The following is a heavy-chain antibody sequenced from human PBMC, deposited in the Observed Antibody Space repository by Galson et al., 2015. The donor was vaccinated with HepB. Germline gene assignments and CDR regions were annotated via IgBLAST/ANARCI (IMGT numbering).Heavy chain of an antibody. D-gene: IGHD3-22*01. CDR2: ISTNGGST. V-gene: IGHV3-64*05. CDR1: GFTFSSYA. J-gene: IGHJ4*02. CDR3: VKVLDYYDTSGYGGH. Sequence: SLRLSCAASGFTFSSYAMHWVRQAPGKGLEYVSAISTNGGSTYYADSVKGRFTISRDNSKNTLYVQMSSLRAEDTAVYYCVKVLDYYDTSGYGGHWGQGTLVTVSS.